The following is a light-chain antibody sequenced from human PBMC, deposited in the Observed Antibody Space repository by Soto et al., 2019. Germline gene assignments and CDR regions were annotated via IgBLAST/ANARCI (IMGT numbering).Light chain of an antibody. CDR3: SSYTSSSTRV. J-gene: IGLJ1*01. Sequence: HSSLTQPASVSGSAGQSITISCTGTSSDVGGYNYVSWYQQHPGKAPKLMIYEVSNRPSGVSNRFSGSKSGNTASLAISGLQAEDEADYYCSSYTSSSTRVFGTGTKVTVL. CDR2: EVS. CDR1: SSDVGGYNY. V-gene: IGLV2-14*01.